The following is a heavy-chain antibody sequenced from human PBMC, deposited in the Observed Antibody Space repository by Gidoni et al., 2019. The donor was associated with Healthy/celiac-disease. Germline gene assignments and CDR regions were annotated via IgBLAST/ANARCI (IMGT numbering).Heavy chain of an antibody. D-gene: IGHD3-10*01. CDR1: GYTFTSYA. Sequence: QVQLVQSGAEVKKPGASVKVSCKASGYTFTSYAMHWVRQAPGQRLEWMGGINAGNGNTKYSQKFQGRVTITRDTSASTAYMELSSLRSEDTAVYYCASAAHPLWFVELSWFDPWGQGTLVTVSS. J-gene: IGHJ5*02. CDR3: ASAAHPLWFVELSWFDP. V-gene: IGHV1-3*01. CDR2: INAGNGNT.